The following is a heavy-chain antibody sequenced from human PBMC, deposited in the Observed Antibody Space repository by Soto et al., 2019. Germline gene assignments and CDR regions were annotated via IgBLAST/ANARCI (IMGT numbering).Heavy chain of an antibody. D-gene: IGHD3-3*01. CDR3: AQESGSRGVVNPFFDY. V-gene: IGHV2-5*02. CDR2: IYWDDDK. Sequence: SGPTLVNPTQTLTLTCTFSGFSLSTSGVGVGWIRQPPGKALEWLALIYWDDDKRYSPSLKSRLTITKDTSKNQVVLTMTNMDPVDTATYYCAQESGSRGVVNPFFDYWGQGTLVTVSS. J-gene: IGHJ4*02. CDR1: GFSLSTSGVG.